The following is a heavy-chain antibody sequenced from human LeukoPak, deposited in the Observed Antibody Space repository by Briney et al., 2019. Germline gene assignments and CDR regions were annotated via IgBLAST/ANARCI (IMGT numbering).Heavy chain of an antibody. D-gene: IGHD2-21*02. V-gene: IGHV3-7*01. CDR2: IKQDGSEK. CDR1: GFTFSSYW. CDR3: ARTYCGGDCYSTYYYYYYMDV. Sequence: QPGGSLRLSCAASGFTFSSYWMSWVRQAPGKGLEWVANIKQDGSEKYYVDSVKGRFTISRDNAKNSLYLQMNSLRAEDTAVYYCARTYCGGDCYSTYYYYYYMDVWGKGTTVTISS. J-gene: IGHJ6*03.